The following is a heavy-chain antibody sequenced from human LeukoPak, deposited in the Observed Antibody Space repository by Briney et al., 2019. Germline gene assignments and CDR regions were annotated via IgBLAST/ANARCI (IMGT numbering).Heavy chain of an antibody. D-gene: IGHD4-11*01. CDR1: GFTVITSY. CDR2: ISSIGGST. Sequence: GGSLRLSCAASGFTVITSYMSWVRQAPGKGLEWVSAISSIGGSTYYANSVKGRFTISRDNSKNTLYLQMNSLRAEDTAVYYCAKDLDSDYHFHYWGQGTLVTVSS. J-gene: IGHJ4*02. CDR3: AKDLDSDYHFHY. V-gene: IGHV3-23*01.